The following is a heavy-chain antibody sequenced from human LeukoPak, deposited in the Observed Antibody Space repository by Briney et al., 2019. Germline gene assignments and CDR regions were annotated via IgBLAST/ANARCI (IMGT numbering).Heavy chain of an antibody. J-gene: IGHJ4*02. CDR3: ARGGGKVGATKNRGVDY. Sequence: ASVKVSCKASGYTFTSYDINWVRQATGQGLEWMGWMNPNSGNTGYAQKFQGRVTVTRNTSISTAYMELSSLRSEDTAVYYCARGGGKVGATKNRGVDYWGQGTLVTVSS. D-gene: IGHD1-26*01. CDR2: MNPNSGNT. V-gene: IGHV1-8*03. CDR1: GYTFTSYD.